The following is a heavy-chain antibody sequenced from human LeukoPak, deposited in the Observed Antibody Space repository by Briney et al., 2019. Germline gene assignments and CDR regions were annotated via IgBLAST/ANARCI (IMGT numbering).Heavy chain of an antibody. CDR2: IYYSGST. D-gene: IGHD5-18*01. V-gene: IGHV4-31*03. J-gene: IGHJ4*02. CDR1: GGSISSGGYY. Sequence: AQTLSLPCTVSGGSISSGGYYWTWLHPHPGKDLERNEYIYYSGSTYYTPSLKRRVTISIETSKNQFSLKLSSVTAADTAVYYCARGGGYSPPFDYWGKGTLVTVSS. CDR3: ARGGGYSPPFDY.